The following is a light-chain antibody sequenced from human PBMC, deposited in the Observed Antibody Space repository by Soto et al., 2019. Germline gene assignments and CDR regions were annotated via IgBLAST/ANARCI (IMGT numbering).Light chain of an antibody. CDR1: QSVGRW. J-gene: IGKJ1*01. CDR2: KAS. Sequence: FRASQSVGRWLAWYQQKPGKAPQVLIYKASDLKSGVPSRFSGSGSGTEFTLTISGLQPDDSATYYCQQYETYATFGQGTKVDIK. CDR3: QQYETYAT. V-gene: IGKV1-5*03.